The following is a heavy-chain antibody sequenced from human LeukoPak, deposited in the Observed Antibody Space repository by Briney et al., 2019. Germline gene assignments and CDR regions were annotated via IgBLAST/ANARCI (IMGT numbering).Heavy chain of an antibody. V-gene: IGHV3-30*03. J-gene: IGHJ3*02. CDR2: VSSDGSNQ. Sequence: GGSLRLSCAASGFTFSSYGMHWVRQAPGKGLEWVALVSSDGSNQYYADSVKGRFTVSRDNSANTLSLQMNSLRPEDTATYYCARAHAFDIWGQGTMVIVSS. CDR3: ARAHAFDI. CDR1: GFTFSSYG.